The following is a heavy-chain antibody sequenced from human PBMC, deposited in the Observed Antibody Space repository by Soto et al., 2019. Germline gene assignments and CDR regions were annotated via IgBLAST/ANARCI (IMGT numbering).Heavy chain of an antibody. V-gene: IGHV3-21*01. Sequence: GRSPRITFAAVSLPLSSISLNWVRQAPGKGLEWVSSISSSSSYIYYADSVKGRFTISRDNAKNSLYLQMNSLRAEDTAVYYCARLGSSVEDWFDPWGQGT. J-gene: IGHJ5*02. CDR2: ISSSSSYI. D-gene: IGHD6-6*01. CDR1: SLPLSSIS. CDR3: ARLGSSVEDWFDP.